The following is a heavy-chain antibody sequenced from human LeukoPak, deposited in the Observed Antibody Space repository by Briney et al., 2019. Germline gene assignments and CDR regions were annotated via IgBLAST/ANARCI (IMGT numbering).Heavy chain of an antibody. CDR1: GGSISSSSYY. V-gene: IGHV4-39*02. J-gene: IGHJ4*02. Sequence: PSETLSLTCTVSGGSISSSSYYWGWIRQPPGKGLEWIGSMYHSGSTYYNPSLKSRVTISVDTSKNHFSLKLSSVTAADTAVYYCARGDSVLSFDYWGQGTLVTVSS. CDR3: ARGDSVLSFDY. CDR2: MYHSGST. D-gene: IGHD5/OR15-5a*01.